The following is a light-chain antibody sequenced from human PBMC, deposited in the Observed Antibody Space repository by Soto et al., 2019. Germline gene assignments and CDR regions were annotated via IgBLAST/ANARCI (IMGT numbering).Light chain of an antibody. CDR1: QSVLYSPNNKNY. J-gene: IGKJ1*01. CDR2: WAS. CDR3: QQYHSAPQS. Sequence: DIVVTQSPASLAVSLGERATINCKSSQSVLYSPNNKNYLAWYQQKPGQPPKLLIYWASTRESGVPDRFSGSGSGTDFTLTISSLQAEDVAFYYCQQYHSAPQSFGQGTKVEIK. V-gene: IGKV4-1*01.